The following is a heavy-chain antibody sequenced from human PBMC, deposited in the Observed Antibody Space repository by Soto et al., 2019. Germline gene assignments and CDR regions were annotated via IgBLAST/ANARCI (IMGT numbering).Heavy chain of an antibody. CDR1: GDSVSTNSAT. V-gene: IGHV6-1*01. J-gene: IGHJ6*02. CDR3: ARIFGTVYYYGLDV. Sequence: PSQTLSLTCAISGDSVSTNSATWNWIRQSPSRGLEWLGRTYYRSKWYNDYAIYVKSRIIITPDTSKNQFSLQLKSVTPEDTAIYYCARIFGTVYYYGLDVWGRGTTVTVSS. CDR2: TYYRSKWYN. D-gene: IGHD1-7*01.